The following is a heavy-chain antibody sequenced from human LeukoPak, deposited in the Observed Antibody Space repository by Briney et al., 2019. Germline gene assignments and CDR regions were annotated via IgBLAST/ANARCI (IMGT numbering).Heavy chain of an antibody. D-gene: IGHD5-24*01. CDR1: GGTFSSYA. CDR3: ARGRDGYNSDYYYMDV. CDR2: VIPIFGTA. J-gene: IGHJ6*03. V-gene: IGHV1-69*05. Sequence: ASVKVSFKASGGTFSSYAISWVRQAPGQGLEWMGGVIPIFGTANYAQKFQGRVTITTDESTSTAYMELSGLRSEDTAVYYCARGRDGYNSDYYYMDVWGKGTTVTVSS.